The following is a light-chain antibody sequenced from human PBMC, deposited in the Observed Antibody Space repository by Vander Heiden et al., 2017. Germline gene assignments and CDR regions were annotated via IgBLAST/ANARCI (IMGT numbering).Light chain of an antibody. CDR2: DAS. J-gene: IGKJ1*01. CDR1: QSVSNN. CDR3: QQYNNWPWT. V-gene: IGKV3-15*01. Sequence: VVMPPSPAPLSVSPGERATLSCRASQSVSNNLAWYQQKPGQAPRLLIYDASTRATGIPARFSGSGSGTEFTLIISSLQSEDFAVYYCQQYNNWPWTFGQGTKVEIK.